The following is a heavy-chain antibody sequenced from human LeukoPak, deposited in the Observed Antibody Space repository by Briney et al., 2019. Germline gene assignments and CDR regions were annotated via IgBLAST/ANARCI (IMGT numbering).Heavy chain of an antibody. Sequence: SETLSLTCTVSGGSISDYYWSWIRQSPGKGLEWIGYIYHSGTTNYNPSLKSRVTISVDTSKNQFSLKLSSVTAADTAVYYCASGYSYGEIWGQGTMVTVSS. V-gene: IGHV4-59*01. CDR2: IYHSGTT. D-gene: IGHD5-18*01. J-gene: IGHJ3*02. CDR1: GGSISDYY. CDR3: ASGYSYGEI.